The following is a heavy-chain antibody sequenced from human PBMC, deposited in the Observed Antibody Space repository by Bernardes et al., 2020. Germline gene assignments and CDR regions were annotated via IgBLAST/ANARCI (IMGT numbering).Heavy chain of an antibody. Sequence: SVKVSCKASGYTFTSYGISWVRQAPGQGLEWMGWSSAYKGNTNYAQKLQGRVTMTTDTSTSTAYMELRSLRSDDTAVYYCAREFSLSKLDAFDIWGQGTMVTVSS. CDR1: GYTFTSYG. D-gene: IGHD3-10*01. J-gene: IGHJ3*02. V-gene: IGHV1-18*04. CDR2: SSAYKGNT. CDR3: AREFSLSKLDAFDI.